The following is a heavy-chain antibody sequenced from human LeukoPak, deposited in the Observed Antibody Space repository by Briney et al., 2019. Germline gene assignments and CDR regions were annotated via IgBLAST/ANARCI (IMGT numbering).Heavy chain of an antibody. Sequence: GGSLRLSCAASGFTFSSYWMSWVRQAPGKGLEWVANIKQDGSEKYYVDSVKGRFTIPRDNAKNSLYLQMNSLRAEDTAVYYCARVMGYCSGGSCYCFDYWGQGTLVTVSS. V-gene: IGHV3-7*03. CDR2: IKQDGSEK. J-gene: IGHJ4*02. CDR1: GFTFSSYW. D-gene: IGHD2-15*01. CDR3: ARVMGYCSGGSCYCFDY.